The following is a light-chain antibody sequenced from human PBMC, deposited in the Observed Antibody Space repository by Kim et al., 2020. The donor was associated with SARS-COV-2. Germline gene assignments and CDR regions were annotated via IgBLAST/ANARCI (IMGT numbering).Light chain of an antibody. CDR2: RDS. CDR3: QVWDSSTWV. V-gene: IGLV3-9*01. Sequence: SVALGQTARITCGGSNIGSKNVPWYQQKPGQAPVLVIYRDSNRPSGIPERFSGSNSGNTATLTISRAQAGDEADYYCQVWDSSTWVFGGGTQLTVL. J-gene: IGLJ3*02. CDR1: NIGSKN.